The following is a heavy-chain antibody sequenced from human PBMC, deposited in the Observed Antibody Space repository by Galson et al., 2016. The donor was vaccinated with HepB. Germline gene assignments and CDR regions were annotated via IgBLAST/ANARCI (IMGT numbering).Heavy chain of an antibody. CDR3: AKGGWRDQLVWVLNNFSYYGMDV. CDR1: GFRFDDYA. Sequence: SLRLSCAASGFRFDDYAMHWVRQAPGKGLEWVSSISWNSGSTDYADSVKGRFTISRDTAKNSLYLQMNSLRVEDTALYYCAKGGWRDQLVWVLNNFSYYGMDVWGQGTPVTVSS. D-gene: IGHD2-2*01. V-gene: IGHV3-9*01. J-gene: IGHJ6*02. CDR2: ISWNSGST.